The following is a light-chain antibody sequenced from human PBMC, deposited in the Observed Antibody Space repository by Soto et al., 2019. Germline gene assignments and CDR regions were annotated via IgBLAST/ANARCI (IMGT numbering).Light chain of an antibody. CDR2: RNN. J-gene: IGLJ2*01. CDR1: SSNIGSNY. Sequence: HSVLTQPPSASGIPGQRGTISCSGSSSNIGSNYVFWYQHLPGTAPKLLIYRNNQRPSGVPDRFSGSKSGTSASLAISGLRSEDETDYYCAAWDDSLSGVVFGGGTQLPVL. V-gene: IGLV1-47*01. CDR3: AAWDDSLSGVV.